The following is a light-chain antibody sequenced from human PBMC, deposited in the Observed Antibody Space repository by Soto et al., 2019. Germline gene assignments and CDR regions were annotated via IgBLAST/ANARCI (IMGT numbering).Light chain of an antibody. CDR2: WAY. CDR3: QHYYSTPGT. Sequence: DIVMTQSPDSLAVSLGERATVNCKSSQSVLYSSNNKKYLAWYQQKPGQPPKLLIYWAYTRESGVPDRFSGSGSGTDFTLSISSLQAEDVAVYYCQHYYSTPGTFGQVTKLEIK. J-gene: IGKJ1*01. CDR1: QSVLYSSNNKKY. V-gene: IGKV4-1*01.